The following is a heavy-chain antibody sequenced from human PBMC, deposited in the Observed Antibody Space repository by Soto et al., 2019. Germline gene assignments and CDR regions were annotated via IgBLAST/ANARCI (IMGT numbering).Heavy chain of an antibody. CDR3: TRGPPRVQWFDP. Sequence: PSETLSLTCTVSGGAVSSGTYDGSWIRQPPGKGLEWIGHIYFTGSTNYNPSLKSRVTMSLDTSRNQFSLKLSSVTAADTAVYYCTRGPPRVQWFDPWGLGTLVTVSS. V-gene: IGHV4-61*01. CDR2: IYFTGST. CDR1: GGAVSSGTYD. J-gene: IGHJ5*02.